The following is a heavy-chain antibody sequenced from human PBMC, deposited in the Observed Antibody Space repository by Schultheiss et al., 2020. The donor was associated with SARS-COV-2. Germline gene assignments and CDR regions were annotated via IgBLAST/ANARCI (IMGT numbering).Heavy chain of an antibody. V-gene: IGHV4-34*01. CDR3: ARSARRPFDY. Sequence: ESLKISCAASGFTFSSYAMSWVRQAPGKGLEWIGEINHSGSTNYNPSLKSRVTMSVDTSKNQFSLKLSSVTAADTAVYYCARSARRPFDYWGQGTLVTVSS. CDR1: GFTFSSYA. J-gene: IGHJ4*02. CDR2: INHSGST. D-gene: IGHD6-6*01.